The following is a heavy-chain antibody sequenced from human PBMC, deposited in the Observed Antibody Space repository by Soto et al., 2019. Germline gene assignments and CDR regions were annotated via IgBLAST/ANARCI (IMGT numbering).Heavy chain of an antibody. D-gene: IGHD3-22*01. CDR2: INPNSGGT. J-gene: IGHJ3*01. CDR1: GYTFSGYY. Sequence: ASVKVSCKASGYTFSGYYIHWVRQAPGQGLEWMGWINPNSGGTNYAQKFQGWVTMTRDTSISTAYMELSRLRSDDTAVYYCARGSSSGQYRPSDAFDLCGQGTTVTVSS. V-gene: IGHV1-2*04. CDR3: ARGSSSGQYRPSDAFDL.